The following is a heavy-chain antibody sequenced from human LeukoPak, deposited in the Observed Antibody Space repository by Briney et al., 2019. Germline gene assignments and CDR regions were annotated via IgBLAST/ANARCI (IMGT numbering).Heavy chain of an antibody. Sequence: SETLSLTCAVYGGSFSGYYWSWIRQPPGKGLEWIGEINHSGSTNYNPSLKSRVTISVDTSKNQFSLKLSSVTAADTAVYYCARDLGSSGWYLSQDYWGQGTLVTVSS. CDR1: GGSFSGYY. D-gene: IGHD6-19*01. J-gene: IGHJ4*02. CDR3: ARDLGSSGWYLSQDY. CDR2: INHSGST. V-gene: IGHV4-34*01.